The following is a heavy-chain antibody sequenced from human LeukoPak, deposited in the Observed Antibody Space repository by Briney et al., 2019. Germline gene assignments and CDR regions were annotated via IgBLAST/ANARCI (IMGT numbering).Heavy chain of an antibody. Sequence: GGSLRLSCAASGFTCSSYSMNWVRQAPGKGLEWVSSISSSCSYIYYADSVKGRFTISRDNAKNSLYLQMNSLRAEDTAVYYCARDTGDTAMVLYYYYYYMDVWGKGTTVTVSS. D-gene: IGHD5-18*01. V-gene: IGHV3-21*01. CDR1: GFTCSSYS. CDR2: ISSSCSYI. CDR3: ARDTGDTAMVLYYYYYYMDV. J-gene: IGHJ6*03.